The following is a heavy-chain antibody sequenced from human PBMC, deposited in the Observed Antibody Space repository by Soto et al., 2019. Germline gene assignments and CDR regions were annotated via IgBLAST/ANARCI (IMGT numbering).Heavy chain of an antibody. D-gene: IGHD2-2*01. Sequence: SETLSLTCAVYGGSFSGYYWSWIRQPPGKGLEWIGEINHSGSTNYNPSLKSRVTISVDTSKNQFSLKLSSVTAADTAVYYCARGFIVVVPAAALNCFDPGGQGPLVTVPQ. V-gene: IGHV4-34*01. J-gene: IGHJ5*02. CDR1: GGSFSGYY. CDR3: ARGFIVVVPAAALNCFDP. CDR2: INHSGST.